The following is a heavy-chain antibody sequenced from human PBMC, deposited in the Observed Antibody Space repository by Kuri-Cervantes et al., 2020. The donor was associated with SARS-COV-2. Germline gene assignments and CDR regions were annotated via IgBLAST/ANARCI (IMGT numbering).Heavy chain of an antibody. CDR1: GFTFSSYW. CDR3: ASYSERAMDV. D-gene: IGHD6-13*01. Sequence: GESLKISCAASGFTFSSYWMSWVRQAPGKGLGWVANIKQDGSEKYYVDSVKGRFTISRDNAKNSLYLQMNSLRAEDTAVYYCASYSERAMDVWGKGTTVTVFS. J-gene: IGHJ6*04. CDR2: IKQDGSEK. V-gene: IGHV3-7*01.